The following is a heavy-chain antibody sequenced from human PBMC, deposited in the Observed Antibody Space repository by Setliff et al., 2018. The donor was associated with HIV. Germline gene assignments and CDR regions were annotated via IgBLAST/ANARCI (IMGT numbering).Heavy chain of an antibody. V-gene: IGHV3-7*03. CDR1: GFTFSSYW. J-gene: IGHJ4*02. CDR3: ARDALAIYGTTGEKDY. CDR2: IKQDGSEK. D-gene: IGHD3-9*01. Sequence: GGSLRLSCAASGFTFSSYWMSWVRQAPGKGLEWVANIKQDGSEKYYVDSVRGRFTISRDNAKNSLYLQINSLRAEDTAVYYCARDALAIYGTTGEKDYWGQGTLVTVS.